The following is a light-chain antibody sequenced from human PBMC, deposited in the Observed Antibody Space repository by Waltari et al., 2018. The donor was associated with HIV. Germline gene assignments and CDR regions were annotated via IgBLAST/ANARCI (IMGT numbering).Light chain of an antibody. CDR2: SKN. Sequence: SSELTQDPAVSVALGQTVRITCQGDSLRSYYASWYQQKPGQAPVLVIYSKNNRPSGIPDRFSGSSSGNTASLTITGAQAEDEADYYCNSRDSSGNPLYVFGTGTKVTVL. J-gene: IGLJ1*01. CDR3: NSRDSSGNPLYV. CDR1: SLRSYY. V-gene: IGLV3-19*01.